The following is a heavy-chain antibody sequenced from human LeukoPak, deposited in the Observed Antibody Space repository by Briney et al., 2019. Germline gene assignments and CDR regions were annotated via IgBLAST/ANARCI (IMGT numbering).Heavy chain of an antibody. CDR2: IYYSGST. CDR3: ARDSSPYYGFWSGYST. Sequence: PSETLSLTCTVSGGSISSYYWNWIRQPPGKGLEWIGYIYYSGSTNYNPSLKSRVTISVDTSKNQFSLKLSSVTAADTAVYYCARDSSPYYGFWSGYSTWGQGALVTVSS. V-gene: IGHV4-59*01. D-gene: IGHD3-3*01. CDR1: GGSISSYY. J-gene: IGHJ4*02.